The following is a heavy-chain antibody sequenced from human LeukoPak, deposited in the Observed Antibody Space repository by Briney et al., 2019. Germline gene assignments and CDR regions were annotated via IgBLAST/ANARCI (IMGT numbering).Heavy chain of an antibody. J-gene: IGHJ3*02. V-gene: IGHV3-48*03. CDR3: ARGLPSGHDAFDI. D-gene: IGHD3-10*01. Sequence: PGGSLRLSCAASGFTFSSCEMNWVRQAPGKGLEWVSYISSSGSTIYYADSVKGRFTISRDNAKNSLFLQMNSLRAEDTAVYYCARGLPSGHDAFDIWGQGTMVTVSS. CDR2: ISSSGSTI. CDR1: GFTFSSCE.